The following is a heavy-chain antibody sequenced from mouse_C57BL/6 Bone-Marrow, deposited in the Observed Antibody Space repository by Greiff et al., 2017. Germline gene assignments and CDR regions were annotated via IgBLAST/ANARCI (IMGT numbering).Heavy chain of an antibody. CDR2: IYPGDGDT. Sequence: VQLQQSGAELVKPGASVKISCKASGYAFSSYWMNWVQQSPGKGLEWVGQIYPGDGDTYYHGSFKGRDTLSADKSSSTPYMQISSLTSEDSALYFRARRLQRDAMDYWGQGTSVTVSS. J-gene: IGHJ4*01. V-gene: IGHV1-80*01. CDR3: ARRLQRDAMDY. D-gene: IGHD1-1*01. CDR1: GYAFSSYW.